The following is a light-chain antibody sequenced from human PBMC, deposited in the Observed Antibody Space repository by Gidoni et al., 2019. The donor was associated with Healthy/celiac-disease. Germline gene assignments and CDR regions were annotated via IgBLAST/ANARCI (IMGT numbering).Light chain of an antibody. CDR1: QSLSYSSDNKNF. Sequence: DIVLTPSPDSLALSLGETATINCTSSQSLSYSSDNKNFLAWYQQRPGQPPRLLVYWASTRKSGVPDRFSGSGSGTEFTLTISGLQAEDAAVYYCQQYFTTPPTFGHGTKVEV. J-gene: IGKJ1*01. V-gene: IGKV4-1*01. CDR3: QQYFTTPPT. CDR2: WAS.